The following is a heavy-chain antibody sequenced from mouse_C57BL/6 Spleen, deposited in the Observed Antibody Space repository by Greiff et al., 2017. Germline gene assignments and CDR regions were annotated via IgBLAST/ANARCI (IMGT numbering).Heavy chain of an antibody. CDR1: GYTFTSYW. D-gene: IGHD1-1*01. Sequence: QVQLQQPGAELVKPGASVKMSCKASGYTFTSYWITWVKQRPGQGLEWIGDIYPGSGSTNYNEKFKSKATLTVDTSSSTAYMQLSSLTSEDSAGYYCARSRGSSPYWYFDVWGTGTTVTVSS. CDR3: ARSRGSSPYWYFDV. J-gene: IGHJ1*03. V-gene: IGHV1-55*01. CDR2: IYPGSGST.